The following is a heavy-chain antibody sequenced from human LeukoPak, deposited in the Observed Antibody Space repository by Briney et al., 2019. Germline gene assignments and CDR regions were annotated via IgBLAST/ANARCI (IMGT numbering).Heavy chain of an antibody. Sequence: GGSLRLSCAASGFTFSSYGMHWVRQAPGKGLEWVALIWYDGSNKYYADSVKGRLTISRDNSKNTLYLQMNSLRAEDTAVYFCAREGPRGNSQFDYWGQGTLVTVSS. CDR2: IWYDGSNK. CDR1: GFTFSSYG. CDR3: AREGPRGNSQFDY. V-gene: IGHV3-33*01. D-gene: IGHD2/OR15-2a*01. J-gene: IGHJ4*02.